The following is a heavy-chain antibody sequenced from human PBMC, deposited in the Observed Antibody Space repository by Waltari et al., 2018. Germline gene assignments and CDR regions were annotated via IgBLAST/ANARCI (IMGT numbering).Heavy chain of an antibody. CDR2: IKKDGNEK. CDR3: ARDPALYDYDRYRRGFDA. J-gene: IGHJ5*02. D-gene: IGHD3-22*01. V-gene: IGHV3-7*01. CDR1: GFSFDRYW. Sequence: EVLLVESGGDLVQPGGSLKLSCAASGFSFDRYWMSWVRQAPGKGLEWVANIKKDGNEKDYVDSVKGRFTVSRDNAKNLLYLQMDSLTAEDTAVYYCARDPALYDYDRYRRGFDAWGQGTLVTVSS.